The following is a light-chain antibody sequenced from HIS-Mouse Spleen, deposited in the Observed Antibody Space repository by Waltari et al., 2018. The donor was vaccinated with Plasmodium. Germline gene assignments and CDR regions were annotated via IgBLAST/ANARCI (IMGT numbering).Light chain of an antibody. Sequence: QTVVTQEPSLTVSPGGTVTLTCASTTGAVTSGYYPNWSQQKPGQAPRPLIYSQSNKHSWTPARFSGSLLGGKAALTLSGVQPEDEAEYYCLLYYGGARVFGGGTKLTVL. J-gene: IGLJ3*02. CDR2: SQS. CDR3: LLYYGGARV. CDR1: TGAVTSGYY. V-gene: IGLV7-43*01.